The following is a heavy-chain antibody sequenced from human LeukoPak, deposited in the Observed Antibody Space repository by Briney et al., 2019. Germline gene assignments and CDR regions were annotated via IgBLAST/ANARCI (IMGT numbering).Heavy chain of an antibody. D-gene: IGHD2-21*02. CDR1: GYTFTSYY. Sequence: GASVKLSCKASGYTFTSYYMHCVRQAPGQGLEWMGIINPSGGSTSYAQKFQGRVTMTRDMSTRTVYMELSSLRSEDTAVYYCARDSNYCGGDCWRYYYMDIWGKGNTVTVSS. CDR2: INPSGGST. CDR3: ARDSNYCGGDCWRYYYMDI. J-gene: IGHJ6*03. V-gene: IGHV1-46*01.